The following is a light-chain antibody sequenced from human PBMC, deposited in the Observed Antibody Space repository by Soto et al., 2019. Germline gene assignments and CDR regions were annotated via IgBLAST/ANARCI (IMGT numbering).Light chain of an antibody. CDR2: EVS. J-gene: IGLJ3*02. CDR3: CSYAGSKTWV. Sequence: QSVLTQPASVSGSPRQSITISCTGTSSDVGSYNFVSWYQQHPGKAPKLMIYEVSKRPSGVSNRFSGSKSGNTASLTISGLQAEDEADYYCCSYAGSKTWVFGGGTQLTVL. V-gene: IGLV2-23*02. CDR1: SSDVGSYNF.